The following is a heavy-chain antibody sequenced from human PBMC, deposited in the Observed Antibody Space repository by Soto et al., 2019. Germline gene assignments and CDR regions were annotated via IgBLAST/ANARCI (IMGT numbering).Heavy chain of an antibody. Sequence: PGGSLRLSCAASGFTFSSYAMSWVRQAPGKGLEWVSAISGSGGSTYYADSVKGRFTISRDNSKNTLYLQMNSLRAEDTAVYYCAKVFMGYCSGGSCYGPLDYWGQGTLVTVSS. CDR2: ISGSGGST. V-gene: IGHV3-23*01. D-gene: IGHD2-15*01. J-gene: IGHJ4*02. CDR3: AKVFMGYCSGGSCYGPLDY. CDR1: GFTFSSYA.